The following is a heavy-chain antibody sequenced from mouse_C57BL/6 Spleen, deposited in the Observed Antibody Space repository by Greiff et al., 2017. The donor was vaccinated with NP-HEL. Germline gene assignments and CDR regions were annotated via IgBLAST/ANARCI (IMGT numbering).Heavy chain of an antibody. CDR2: ILPGSGST. D-gene: IGHD1-1*01. CDR1: GYTFTGYW. J-gene: IGHJ2*01. V-gene: IGHV1-9*01. Sequence: QVQLQQSGAELMKPGASVKLSCKATGYTFTGYWIEWVKQRPGHGLEWIGEILPGSGSTNYNGKFKGKATLTADKSSSTAYMQLSSLTSEDSAVYFCARRDYYGSFDYWGQGTTLTVSS. CDR3: ARRDYYGSFDY.